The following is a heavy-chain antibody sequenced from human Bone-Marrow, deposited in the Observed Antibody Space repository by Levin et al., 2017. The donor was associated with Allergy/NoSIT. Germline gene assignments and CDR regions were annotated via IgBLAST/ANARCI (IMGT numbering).Heavy chain of an antibody. CDR2: ISGSGGST. CDR3: AKSRPLYYYDEYYFDY. V-gene: IGHV3-23*01. J-gene: IGHJ4*02. Sequence: GESLKISCAASGFTFSSYAMSWVRQAPGKGLEWVSAISGSGGSTYYADSVKGRFTISRDNSKNTLYLQMNSLRAEDTAVYYCAKSRPLYYYDEYYFDYWGQGTLVTVSS. CDR1: GFTFSSYA. D-gene: IGHD3-22*01.